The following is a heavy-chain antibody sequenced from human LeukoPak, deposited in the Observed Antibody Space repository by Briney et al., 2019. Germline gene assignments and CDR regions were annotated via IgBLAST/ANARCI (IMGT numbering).Heavy chain of an antibody. V-gene: IGHV3-48*03. CDR1: GLSVRDSE. J-gene: IGHJ4*02. Sequence: PGGSLRLSCVGSGLSVRDSEMNWVRQAPGKGLEWVAHIRADGTTKWYADSVRGRFNIARDNARNSLFLQMNSLRADDSATYYCSRRIRDWGQGILVTVSS. CDR2: IRADGTTK. D-gene: IGHD3-16*01. CDR3: SRRIRD.